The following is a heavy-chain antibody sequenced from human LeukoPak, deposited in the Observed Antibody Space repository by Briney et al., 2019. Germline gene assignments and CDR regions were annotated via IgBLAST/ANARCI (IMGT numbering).Heavy chain of an antibody. CDR2: ISSSSSYI. V-gene: IGHV3-21*01. CDR3: ARGDRLTTLDC. D-gene: IGHD3-16*01. Sequence: GGSLRLSCAASGFTFSSYSMNWVRQAPGKGLEWVSSISSSSSYIYYADSVKGRFTISRDNAKNSLYLQMNSLRAEDAAIYYCARGDRLTTLDCWGQGTLVTVS. J-gene: IGHJ4*02. CDR1: GFTFSSYS.